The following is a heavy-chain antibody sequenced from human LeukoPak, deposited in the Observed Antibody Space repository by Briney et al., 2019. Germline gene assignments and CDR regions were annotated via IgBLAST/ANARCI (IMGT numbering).Heavy chain of an antibody. D-gene: IGHD3-9*01. J-gene: IGHJ4*02. V-gene: IGHV3-23*01. Sequence: GSLRLSCAASGFTFSSYAMSWVRQAPGRGLEGVSAISGSGGSTYYADSVKGRFTISRDNSKNTLYLQMNSLRAEDTAVYYCANTILDYDILTGNNWGQGTLVTVSS. CDR2: ISGSGGST. CDR1: GFTFSSYA. CDR3: ANTILDYDILTGNN.